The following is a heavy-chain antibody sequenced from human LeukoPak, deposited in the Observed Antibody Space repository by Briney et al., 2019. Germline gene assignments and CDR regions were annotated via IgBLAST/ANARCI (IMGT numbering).Heavy chain of an antibody. J-gene: IGHJ4*02. V-gene: IGHV3-23*01. CDR1: GFTFDDYA. CDR3: AKGYSSSWDYYFDY. CDR2: ISASGGST. Sequence: GGSLRLSCAASGFTFDDYAMHWVRQVPGKGLEWVSGISASGGSTYYADSVRGRFTISRDNSKNTLYLQMNSLRAEDTAVYYCAKGYSSSWDYYFDYWGQGTLVTVSS. D-gene: IGHD6-13*01.